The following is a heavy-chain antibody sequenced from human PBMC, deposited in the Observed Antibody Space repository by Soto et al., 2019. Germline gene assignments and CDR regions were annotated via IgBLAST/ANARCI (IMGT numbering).Heavy chain of an antibody. CDR3: VKFFVETGGSSGWPWSLDS. D-gene: IGHD6-25*01. V-gene: IGHV3-23*01. Sequence: VQLLESGGGLVQPGGSLRLSCAASGFTFSKYAMRWVRQAPGKGLEWVSAISGSGTTTYSADSVRGRFTISRDNSNNMLYPQINSPSPEDTALYYCVKFFVETGGSSGWPWSLDSWGQGTLVTVSS. CDR1: GFTFSKYA. J-gene: IGHJ4*02. CDR2: ISGSGTTT.